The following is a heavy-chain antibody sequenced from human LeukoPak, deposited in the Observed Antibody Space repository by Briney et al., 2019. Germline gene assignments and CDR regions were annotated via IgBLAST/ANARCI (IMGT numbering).Heavy chain of an antibody. J-gene: IGHJ4*02. CDR2: ISSSSSTI. V-gene: IGHV3-48*04. Sequence: QAGGSLRLPCAASGFTFSSYSMNWVRQAPGKGLEWVSFISSSSSTIYYADSVKGRFTISRDNAKNSLYLQMNSLRAEDTAVYYCARDRGGSYSAIDYWGQGTLVTVSS. CDR1: GFTFSSYS. CDR3: ARDRGGSYSAIDY. D-gene: IGHD1-26*01.